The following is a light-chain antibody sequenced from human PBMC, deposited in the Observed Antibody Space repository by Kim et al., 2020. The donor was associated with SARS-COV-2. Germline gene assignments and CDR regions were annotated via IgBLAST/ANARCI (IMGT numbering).Light chain of an antibody. CDR1: SSNIGSNT. CDR3: AAWDDSLNGRV. J-gene: IGLJ3*02. Sequence: GQRVTISCSGGSSNIGSNTVNWYQQLPGTAPKLLIYSNNQRPSGVPDRFSGSKSGTSASLAISGLQSEDEADYYCAAWDDSLNGRVFGGGTKLTVL. CDR2: SNN. V-gene: IGLV1-44*01.